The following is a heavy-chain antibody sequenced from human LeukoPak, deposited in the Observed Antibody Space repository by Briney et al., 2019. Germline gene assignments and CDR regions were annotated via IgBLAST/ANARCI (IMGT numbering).Heavy chain of an antibody. J-gene: IGHJ4*02. CDR2: TYYTGVT. CDR3: ARGGSGYPLDY. D-gene: IGHD3-22*01. CDR1: SGSMSSYY. V-gene: IGHV4-59*01. Sequence: SETPSLTCAVSSGSMSSYYWSWIRQPPGKGLEWIGYTYYTGVTNYSPSLKRRLTISLDTAMKQFSLNLRSVTAADTAMYYCARGGSGYPLDYWGQGTLVTVSS.